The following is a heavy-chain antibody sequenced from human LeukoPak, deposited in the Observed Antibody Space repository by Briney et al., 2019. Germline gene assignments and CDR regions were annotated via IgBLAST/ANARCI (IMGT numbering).Heavy chain of an antibody. Sequence: SETLSLTCTVSGYSISSGYYWGWIRQPPGKGLEWIGSIYHSGSTYYNPSLKSRVTISVDTSKNQFSLKLSSVTAADTAVYYCARAEIPWQLAPFHYYYYMDVWGKGTTVTVSS. J-gene: IGHJ6*03. CDR2: IYHSGST. D-gene: IGHD6-13*01. CDR1: GYSISSGYY. V-gene: IGHV4-38-2*02. CDR3: ARAEIPWQLAPFHYYYYMDV.